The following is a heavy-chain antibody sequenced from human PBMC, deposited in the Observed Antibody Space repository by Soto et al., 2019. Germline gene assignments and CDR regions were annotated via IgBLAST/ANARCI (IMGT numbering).Heavy chain of an antibody. D-gene: IGHD2-15*01. V-gene: IGHV3-74*01. CDR2: INTDGTTT. J-gene: IGHJ3*02. CDR3: VSRISPRHDAFDI. Sequence: GGSLRLSCAASGFTFSSYWMHWVRQAPGKGLVWVSRINTDGTTTTYADSVKGRFTISRDNAKNTLYLQMNSLRAEDTAVYYCVSRISPRHDAFDIWGQGTKVTVSS. CDR1: GFTFSSYW.